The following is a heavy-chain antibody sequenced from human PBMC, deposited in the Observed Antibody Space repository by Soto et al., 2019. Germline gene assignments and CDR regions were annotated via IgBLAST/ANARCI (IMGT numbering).Heavy chain of an antibody. CDR3: ARAFGWFGELLSPSYYYYGMDV. V-gene: IGHV3-33*08. D-gene: IGHD3-10*01. J-gene: IGHJ6*02. CDR2: IWYDGSNK. CDR1: GFTFSSYG. Sequence: GGSLRLSCAASGFTFSSYGMHWVRQAPGKGLEWVAVIWYDGSNKYYADSVKGRFTISRDNSKNTLYLQMNSLRAEDTAVYYCARAFGWFGELLSPSYYYYGMDVWGQGTTVTVSS.